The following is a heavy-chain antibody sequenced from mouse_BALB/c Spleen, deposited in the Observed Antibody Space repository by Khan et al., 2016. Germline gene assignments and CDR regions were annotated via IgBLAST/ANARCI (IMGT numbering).Heavy chain of an antibody. J-gene: IGHJ1*01. D-gene: IGHD1-1*01. CDR3: ARDPVYYYGGSYCYGDG. V-gene: IGHV3-6*02. CDR2: ISYNGGN. CDR1: GYSITSGYY. Sequence: EVQLQESGPGLVKPSQSLTLTCSVTGYSITSGYYWNWIRQFPGNKLEWMGYISYNGGNNYNPTLKNRITITRDTSKNKVFLKLNSVTTEDTATYYWARDPVYYYGGSYCYGDGWCAQTTVPVSS.